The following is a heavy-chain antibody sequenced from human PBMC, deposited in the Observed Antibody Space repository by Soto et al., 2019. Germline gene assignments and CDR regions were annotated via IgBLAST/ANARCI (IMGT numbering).Heavy chain of an antibody. D-gene: IGHD1-26*01. V-gene: IGHV3-30*18. CDR2: ISYDGSNK. J-gene: IGHJ6*04. CDR1: GFTFSSYG. Sequence: GGSLRLSCAASGFTFSSYGMHWVRQAPGKGLEWVAVISYDGSNKYYADSVKGRFTISRDNSKNTLYLQMNSLRAEDTAVYYCAKGGGGVGDYYTSYVRDVGGKGPRVT. CDR3: AKGGGGVGDYYTSYVRDV.